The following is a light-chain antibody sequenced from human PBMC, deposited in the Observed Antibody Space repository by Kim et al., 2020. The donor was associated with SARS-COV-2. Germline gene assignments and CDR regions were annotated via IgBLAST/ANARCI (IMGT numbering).Light chain of an antibody. Sequence: LSPGERATFSCRASQSVSRSFAWYQQKPGQAPRLLIYEASKRATGIPARFSGSGSGTDFTLTISSLEPEDFAVYYCQQRSNWPLTFGGGTKVDIK. CDR2: EAS. V-gene: IGKV3-11*01. J-gene: IGKJ4*01. CDR3: QQRSNWPLT. CDR1: QSVSRS.